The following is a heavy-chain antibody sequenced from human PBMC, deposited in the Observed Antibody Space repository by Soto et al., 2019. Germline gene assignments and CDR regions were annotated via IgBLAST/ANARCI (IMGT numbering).Heavy chain of an antibody. CDR3: ATGGVDILATGIYFDY. V-gene: IGHV1-69*13. CDR2: IIPISAAS. D-gene: IGHD5-12*01. Sequence: GASVKVSCKASGDTCSSYSVSWVRQAPGQGLEWMGGIIPISAASTYAQRFQGRLTITADGSTSTAFMELRSLRSEDTADYYCATGGVDILATGIYFDYWGQGTLVTVSS. J-gene: IGHJ4*02. CDR1: GDTCSSYS.